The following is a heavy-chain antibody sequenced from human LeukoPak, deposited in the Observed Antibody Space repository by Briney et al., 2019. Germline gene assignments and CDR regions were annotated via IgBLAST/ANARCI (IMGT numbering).Heavy chain of an antibody. CDR2: IYYSGST. CDR1: GGSISSSSYY. D-gene: IGHD3-3*01. Sequence: RSSETLSLTCTVSGGSISSSSYYWGWIRQPPGKGLEWIGYIYYSGSTYYNPSLRSRVTISVDTSKNQFSLKLSSVTAADTAVYYCARDNRSHVYDFWSGYYPLWGQGTLVTVSS. CDR3: ARDNRSHVYDFWSGYYPL. J-gene: IGHJ4*02. V-gene: IGHV4-30-4*08.